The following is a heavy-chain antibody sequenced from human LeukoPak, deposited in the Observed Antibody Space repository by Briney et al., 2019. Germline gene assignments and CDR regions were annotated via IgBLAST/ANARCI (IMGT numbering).Heavy chain of an antibody. CDR2: IDKDGSGT. CDR1: TFTFNYYF. CDR3: ATEYWYRHDY. Sequence: PGGSLRLSCKPSTFTFNYYFMAWVPQAPGKGQEWLATIDKDGSGTEYIDSVRGRFTISRDNTKKSIYLQMSSLSADDTAVYFCATEYWYRHDYGGQGILVTV. J-gene: IGHJ4*02. D-gene: IGHD6-13*01. V-gene: IGHV3-7*01.